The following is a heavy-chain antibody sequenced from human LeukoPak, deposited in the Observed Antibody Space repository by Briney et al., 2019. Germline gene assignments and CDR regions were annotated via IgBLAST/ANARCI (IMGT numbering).Heavy chain of an antibody. J-gene: IGHJ4*02. CDR3: ANHLACGSTSCPPFDS. D-gene: IGHD2-2*01. CDR2: ISYIGYYI. Sequence: GGSLRLSCAASGFTFSDYSMNWVRQAPGKGLEWVSSISYIGYYIYYTDSVKGRFTISRDNAKNSLYLQMNSLRAEDTAVYYCANHLACGSTSCPPFDSWGQGTLVTVSS. V-gene: IGHV3-21*01. CDR1: GFTFSDYS.